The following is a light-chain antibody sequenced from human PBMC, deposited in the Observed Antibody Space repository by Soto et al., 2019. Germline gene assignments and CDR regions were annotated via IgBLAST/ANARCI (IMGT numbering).Light chain of an antibody. CDR2: GAS. Sequence: ENVLTQSPGTLSLSPGERATLSCRASQSVANNYLAWYQQKPGQAPRLLMYGASSRATGIPDRFSGSGSGTDFTLTISRLEPEDCAVYYCQQHGSSPLTFVGGTKVEIK. V-gene: IGKV3-20*01. J-gene: IGKJ4*01. CDR1: QSVANNY. CDR3: QQHGSSPLT.